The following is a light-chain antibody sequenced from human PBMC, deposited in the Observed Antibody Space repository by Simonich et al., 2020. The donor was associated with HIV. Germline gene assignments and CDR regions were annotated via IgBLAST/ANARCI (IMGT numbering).Light chain of an antibody. CDR3: QQRSKWPPFT. V-gene: IGKV3-11*01. J-gene: IGKJ3*01. CDR1: QSVSTY. Sequence: EIVLTQSPATLSLSPGERATLSCRASQSVSTYLAWYQQKPGQAPRLLIYDASRRATGLPARFSGSGSGTDFTLTISSLEPEDFAVYYCQQRSKWPPFTFGPGTKVDIK. CDR2: DAS.